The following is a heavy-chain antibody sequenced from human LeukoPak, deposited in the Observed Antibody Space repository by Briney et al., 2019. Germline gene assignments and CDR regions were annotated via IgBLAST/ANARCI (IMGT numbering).Heavy chain of an antibody. D-gene: IGHD3-10*01. CDR2: IWFDGSAK. J-gene: IGHJ4*02. CDR3: ARDTYGFDC. V-gene: IGHV3-33*01. CDR1: GFTFSNYG. Sequence: GGSLRLSCAASGFTFSNYGIHWVRQAPGKGLEWVTVIWFDGSAKYSADSVEGRFTISRDNSENKVYLQMNGLRVEDTAVDYCARDTYGFDCWGQGTLVTVSS.